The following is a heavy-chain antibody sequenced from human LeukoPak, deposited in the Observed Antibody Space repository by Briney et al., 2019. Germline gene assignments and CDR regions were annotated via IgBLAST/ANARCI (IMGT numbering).Heavy chain of an antibody. CDR3: ARESVAARRFDY. Sequence: SETLSLTCTVSGGSFSSSSYYWGWIRQPPGKGLEWIGSIYYSGSTYYNPSLKSRVTISVDTSKNQFSLKLSSVTAADTAVYYCARESVAARRFDYWGQGTLVTVSS. V-gene: IGHV4-39*07. D-gene: IGHD6-6*01. CDR2: IYYSGST. CDR1: GGSFSSSSYY. J-gene: IGHJ4*02.